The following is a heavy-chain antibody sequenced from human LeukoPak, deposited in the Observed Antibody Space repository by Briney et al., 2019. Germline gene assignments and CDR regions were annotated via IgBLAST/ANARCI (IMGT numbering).Heavy chain of an antibody. J-gene: IGHJ4*02. D-gene: IGHD3-10*01. CDR1: GFSFISVW. V-gene: IGHV3-21*01. CDR3: ARFYGAGGNHRYYFGS. Sequence: PGGSLRLSCVGSGFSFISVWLNWVRQAPGKGLEWVSCISSSSDYIYYTDSVKGRFTISRDNARNSLYLQMNSLRVEDTAVYYCARFYGAGGNHRYYFGSWGQGILVTVSS. CDR2: ISSSSDYI.